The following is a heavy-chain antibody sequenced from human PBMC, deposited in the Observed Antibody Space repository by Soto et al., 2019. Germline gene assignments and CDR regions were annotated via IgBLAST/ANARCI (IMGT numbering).Heavy chain of an antibody. J-gene: IGHJ4*02. V-gene: IGHV4-4*07. CDR3: AREGGIVAKIPFDY. CDR1: GGSVTNYY. D-gene: IGHD5-12*01. Sequence: SETLSLTCSVSGGSVTNYYWSWIRQPAGKGLEWIGRIYSSGSTNYNPSLKSRVSMSVDTSNNQFSLKLKSVTAADTAVYYCAREGGIVAKIPFDYWGQGTLVTVSS. CDR2: IYSSGST.